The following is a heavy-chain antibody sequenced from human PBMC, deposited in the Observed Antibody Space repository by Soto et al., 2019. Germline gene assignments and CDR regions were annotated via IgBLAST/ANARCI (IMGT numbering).Heavy chain of an antibody. Sequence: QVQLQESGPGLVKPSETLSLTCTVSGDSISPYSWSWIRQPPGKGLQWIGYISYIGNTNYNPSLTSRLTISLDTSNNQFSLSLTSVTAADTAMYFCARHGSPVDKEGAFDYWGQGTLVTVSS. CDR3: ARHGSPVDKEGAFDY. CDR1: GDSISPYS. CDR2: ISYIGNT. D-gene: IGHD5-12*01. V-gene: IGHV4-59*08. J-gene: IGHJ4*02.